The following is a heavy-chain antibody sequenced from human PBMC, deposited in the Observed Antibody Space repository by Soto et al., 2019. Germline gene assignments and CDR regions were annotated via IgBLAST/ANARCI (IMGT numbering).Heavy chain of an antibody. Sequence: EVQLVESGGGLVQPGGSLRLSCAASGFIFSNYDMHWVRQVTGKGLAWVSSIGVGGDTYYAGSVKGRFTISRENAKNSFYLQMNSLRAEDTAVYYCARYFGDYSGNWFDPWGQGTLVTVSS. CDR3: ARYFGDYSGNWFDP. CDR2: IGVGGDT. CDR1: GFIFSNYD. D-gene: IGHD4-17*01. J-gene: IGHJ5*02. V-gene: IGHV3-13*01.